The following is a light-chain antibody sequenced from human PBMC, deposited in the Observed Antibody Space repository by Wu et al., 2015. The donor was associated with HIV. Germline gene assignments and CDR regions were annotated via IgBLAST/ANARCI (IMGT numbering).Light chain of an antibody. V-gene: IGKV3-20*01. CDR2: GAS. CDR3: QQYGDSPPYT. Sequence: EIVLTQSPDTLSLSPGDRATLSCRASQSVRSTFLAWFQHRPGQAPRLLIYGASTRATGILDRFSGSGSGTDFTLTIDRLEPEDFAVYFCQQYGDSPPYTFGQGTKVEIK. CDR1: QSVRSTF. J-gene: IGKJ2*01.